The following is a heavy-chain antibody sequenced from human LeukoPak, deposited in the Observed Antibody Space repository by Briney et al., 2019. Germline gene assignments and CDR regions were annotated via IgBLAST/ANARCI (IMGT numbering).Heavy chain of an antibody. V-gene: IGHV1-69*13. D-gene: IGHD3-22*01. Sequence: GASVKVSCNASGGTFSSYAISWVRQAPGQGLEWMGGIIPIFGTANYAQKFQGRVTITADESTSTAYMELSSLRSEDTAVYYCARVGEVVGDYWGQGTLVTVSS. J-gene: IGHJ4*02. CDR1: GGTFSSYA. CDR3: ARVGEVVGDY. CDR2: IIPIFGTA.